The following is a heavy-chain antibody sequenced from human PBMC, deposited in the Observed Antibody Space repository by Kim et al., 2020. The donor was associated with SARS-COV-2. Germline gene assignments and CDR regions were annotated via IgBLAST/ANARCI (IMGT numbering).Heavy chain of an antibody. CDR3: TTWQLWFGELSLSVDY. V-gene: IGHV3-15*01. Sequence: PVKGRFTISRDESKNTLYLQMNSLKTEDTAVYYCTTWQLWFGELSLSVDYWGQGTLVTVSS. D-gene: IGHD3-10*01. J-gene: IGHJ4*02.